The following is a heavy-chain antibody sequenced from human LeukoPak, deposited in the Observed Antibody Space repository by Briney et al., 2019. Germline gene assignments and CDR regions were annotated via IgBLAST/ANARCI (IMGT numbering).Heavy chain of an antibody. CDR1: GYAFTAYY. V-gene: IGHV1-2*02. J-gene: IGHJ4*02. Sequence: ASVKVSCKASGYAFTAYYLRWVRQATGQGLEWMGWINPNSGDPNYQGRVTMTRDTSGSTVYMDLNRLRSDDTALYYCVRGGDGDRRDFDFWGQGSLVTVSS. CDR3: VRGGDGDRRDFDF. CDR2: INPNSGDP. D-gene: IGHD5-24*01.